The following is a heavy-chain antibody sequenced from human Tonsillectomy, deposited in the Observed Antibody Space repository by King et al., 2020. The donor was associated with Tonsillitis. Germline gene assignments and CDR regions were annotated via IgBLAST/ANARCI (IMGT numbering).Heavy chain of an antibody. CDR2: ISISSRYI. J-gene: IGHJ6*02. V-gene: IGHV3-21*01. D-gene: IGHD6-19*01. Sequence: EVQLVQSGGGLVKPGGSLRLSCAASGFTFSSCSMNWVRQAPGKGLEWVSSISISSRYIYYADSVKGRFTISRDNAKNSLYLQMNSLRAEDTAVYYCAREPRSGEQWLADSYYYGMDVWGQGTTVTVSS. CDR1: GFTFSSCS. CDR3: AREPRSGEQWLADSYYYGMDV.